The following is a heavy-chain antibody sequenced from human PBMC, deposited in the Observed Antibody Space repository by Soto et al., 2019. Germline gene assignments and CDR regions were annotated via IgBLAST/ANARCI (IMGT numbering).Heavy chain of an antibody. CDR1: GASIRSYY. Sequence: PWETLSLTCTVSGASIRSYYWSWIRQPPGKGLEWIGYISYSGNTDYKPSFKSRASISVDTSKNQLYLRLNSVTAADTAVYYCAGALCGGDCYNDPWGQGTLVTVSS. J-gene: IGHJ5*02. V-gene: IGHV4-59*01. D-gene: IGHD2-21*02. CDR3: AGALCGGDCYNDP. CDR2: ISYSGNT.